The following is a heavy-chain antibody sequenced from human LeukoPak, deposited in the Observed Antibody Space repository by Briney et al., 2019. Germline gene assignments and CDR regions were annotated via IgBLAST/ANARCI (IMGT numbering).Heavy chain of an antibody. Sequence: ASETLSLTCTVSGGSISSSRYYWGWIRQPPGKGLEWIGSIYYSGTTYYNPSLKSRVTMSVDTSKNQFSLKLSSVTAADTAVCYCSRNLVGATIFWFGYWGQGTLVTVSS. D-gene: IGHD1-26*01. J-gene: IGHJ4*02. V-gene: IGHV4-39*01. CDR2: IYYSGTT. CDR1: GGSISSSRYY. CDR3: SRNLVGATIFWFGY.